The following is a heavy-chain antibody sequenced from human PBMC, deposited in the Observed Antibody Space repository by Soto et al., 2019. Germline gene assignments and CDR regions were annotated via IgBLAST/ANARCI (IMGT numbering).Heavy chain of an antibody. CDR1: GVTFISDG. V-gene: IGHV3-23*01. J-gene: IGHJ5*02. D-gene: IGHD5-18*01. CDR2: ISGSFGST. CDR3: DKDRSDKATATALKKCQAP. Sequence: PVVSLILSCSASGVTFISDGISWFREAPVKGLEWVSSISGSFGSTYYADYVKGRFTISIDNSKNTLYLQMNSLRAEDTAVYYCDKDRSDKATATALKKCQAPWRHITLFT.